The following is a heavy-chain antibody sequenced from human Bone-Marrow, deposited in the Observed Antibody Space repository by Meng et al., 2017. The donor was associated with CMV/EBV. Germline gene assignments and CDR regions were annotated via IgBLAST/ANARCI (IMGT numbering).Heavy chain of an antibody. CDR2: IRSKAYGGTT. V-gene: IGHV3-49*04. CDR1: GFTFGDYA. J-gene: IGHJ4*02. D-gene: IGHD6-13*01. CDR3: AKDAAASNRPYHFDS. Sequence: GGSLRLSCTASGFTFGDYAMSWVRQAPGKGLEWVGFIRSKAYGGTTEYAASVKGRFTISRDDSKNTLYLQMNSLRAEDTGMYYCAKDAAASNRPYHFDSWGQGTLVTVSS.